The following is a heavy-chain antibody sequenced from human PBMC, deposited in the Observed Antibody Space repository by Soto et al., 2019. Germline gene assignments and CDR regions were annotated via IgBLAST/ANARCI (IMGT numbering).Heavy chain of an antibody. J-gene: IGHJ4*02. CDR3: AKGPHTNVGWPYYFES. V-gene: IGHV3-48*02. CDR2: SSPRGDTI. D-gene: IGHD6-19*01. Sequence: GSLRLSCVASGFSLANYPMNWVRQTPGKGLEWISYSSPRGDTIYYADSVEGRFTVSRDNARNSLSLHMSSLRDEDSALYYCAKGPHTNVGWPYYFESWGQGVPVTVSS. CDR1: GFSLANYP.